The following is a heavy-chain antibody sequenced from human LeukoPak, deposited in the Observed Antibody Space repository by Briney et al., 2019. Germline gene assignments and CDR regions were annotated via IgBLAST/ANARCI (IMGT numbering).Heavy chain of an antibody. Sequence: ASVKVSCKVSGYSLTELFMHWVRQTPGKGLEWMGGFDPEAGETIYAQKFQGRVTMTEDTSTDTAYMELSSLRSEDTAVFYCATWAGAVIVDKNGGVYWGQGTLVTVSS. V-gene: IGHV1-24*01. CDR2: FDPEAGET. D-gene: IGHD3-22*01. J-gene: IGHJ4*02. CDR1: GYSLTELF. CDR3: ATWAGAVIVDKNGGVY.